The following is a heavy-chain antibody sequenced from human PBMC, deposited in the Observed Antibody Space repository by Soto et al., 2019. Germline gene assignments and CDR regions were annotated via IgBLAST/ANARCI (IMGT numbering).Heavy chain of an antibody. Sequence: SETLSLTCTVSGGSINSGDYYWSWIRQPPGKGLEWIGYIYYSWNTYHNPSLKSRINISLDTSKNQFSLRLSSVTAADTAVYYCATVPTYYYDRSGYANAFDMWGQGTMVTGSS. D-gene: IGHD3-22*01. J-gene: IGHJ3*02. CDR1: GGSINSGDYY. CDR2: IYYSWNT. CDR3: ATVPTYYYDRSGYANAFDM. V-gene: IGHV4-30-4*01.